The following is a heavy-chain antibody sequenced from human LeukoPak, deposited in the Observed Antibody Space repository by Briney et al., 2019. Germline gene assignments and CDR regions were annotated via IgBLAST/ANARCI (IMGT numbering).Heavy chain of an antibody. CDR1: GYIFTSYY. CDR2: INPGGGST. J-gene: IGHJ4*02. D-gene: IGHD6-6*01. CDR3: ARAADYSSSSGGY. V-gene: IGHV1-46*01. Sequence: ASVKASCKASGYIFTSYYMHWVRQAPGQGLEWMGIINPGGGSTMYAQKFQGRVTLARDTSTSTVYMELSNLRFEDTAVYYCARAADYSSSSGGYWGQGTLVTVSS.